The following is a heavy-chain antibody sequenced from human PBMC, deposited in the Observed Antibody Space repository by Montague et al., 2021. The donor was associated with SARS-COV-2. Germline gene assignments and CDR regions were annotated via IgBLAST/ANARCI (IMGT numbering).Heavy chain of an antibody. CDR3: ARGSGNFRIDN. V-gene: IGHV4-30-2*01. D-gene: IGHD5-12*01. Sequence: TLSLTCAVSGGSISSGNSWSWIRQAPGKGLEWIGYIYQTGRAYCNPSLKSRVSISIDKSKNQFSLNVTSVTAADTALYYCARGSGNFRIDNWGLGSLVTVSS. J-gene: IGHJ4*02. CDR1: GGSISSGNS. CDR2: IYQTGRA.